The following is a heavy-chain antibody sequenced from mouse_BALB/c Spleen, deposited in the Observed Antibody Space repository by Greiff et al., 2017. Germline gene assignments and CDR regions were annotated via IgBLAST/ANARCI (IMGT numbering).Heavy chain of an antibody. CDR1: GFTFTDYY. CDR2: IRNKANGYTT. J-gene: IGHJ2*01. Sequence: EVQVVESGGGLVQPGGSLRLSCATSGFTFTDYYMSWVRQPPGKALEWLGFIRNKANGYTTEYSASVKGRFTISRDNSQSILYLQMNTLRAEDSATYYCARALLPRYYFDYWGQGTTLTVSS. CDR3: ARALLPRYYFDY. D-gene: IGHD2-10*01. V-gene: IGHV7-3*02.